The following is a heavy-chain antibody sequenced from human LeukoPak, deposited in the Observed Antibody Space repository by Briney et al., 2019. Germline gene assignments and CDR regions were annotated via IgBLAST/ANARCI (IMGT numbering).Heavy chain of an antibody. CDR3: TRVQVPDITTQDYFDY. CDR1: GFTFGDYA. V-gene: IGHV3-49*04. CDR2: IRSKAYGGTT. D-gene: IGHD3-22*01. Sequence: GGSLRLSCTASGFTFGDYAMSWVRQAPGKGLEWVGFIRSKAYGGTTEYAASVKGRFTISRDDSKSIAYLQMNSLKTEDTAVYYCTRVQVPDITTQDYFDYWGQGTLVTVSS. J-gene: IGHJ4*02.